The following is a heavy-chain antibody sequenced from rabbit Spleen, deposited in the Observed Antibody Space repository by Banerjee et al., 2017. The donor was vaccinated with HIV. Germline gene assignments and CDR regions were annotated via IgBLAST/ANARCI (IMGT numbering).Heavy chain of an antibody. Sequence: QSLEESGGDLVKPGASLTLTCIASGVSFSSSYYMCWVRQAPGKGLEWIACIYAGGGDYTSYASWAKGRFSVTRSTSLNTVTLQVNSLTVADTATYLCARGDNYFRFNLWGPGTLVTVS. CDR3: ARGDNYFRFNL. V-gene: IGHV1S40*01. D-gene: IGHD2-1*01. J-gene: IGHJ4*01. CDR2: IYAGGGDYT. CDR1: GVSFSSSYY.